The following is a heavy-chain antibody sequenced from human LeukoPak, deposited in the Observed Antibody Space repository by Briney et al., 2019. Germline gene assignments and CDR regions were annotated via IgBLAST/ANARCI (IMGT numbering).Heavy chain of an antibody. D-gene: IGHD3-22*01. CDR3: GSSTGYYSDYFDY. CDR1: GFTFGDYA. V-gene: IGHV3-49*04. CDR2: IGSKAYGRTT. Sequence: GGSLRLSCTASGFTFGDYAVSWVRQAPGEGLEWVGFIGSKAYGRTTEYAASVEGRFIISRDDSRGVAYLQMNSLKTEDTAVYYCGSSTGYYSDYFDYWGQGTLVTVSS. J-gene: IGHJ4*02.